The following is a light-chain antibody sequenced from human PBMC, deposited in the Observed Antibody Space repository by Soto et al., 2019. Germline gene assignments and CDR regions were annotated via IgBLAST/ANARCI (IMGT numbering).Light chain of an antibody. J-gene: IGLJ2*01. CDR1: SGHSSYA. CDR3: QTWGTGIVV. Sequence: QAVVTQSPSASASLGASVKLTCTLSSGHSSYAIAWHQQQPEKGPRYLMKLNSDGSHSKGDGIPDRFSGSSSAAERYLTISSLQSEDEADYYCQTWGTGIVVFGGGTKLTVL. CDR2: LNSDGSH. V-gene: IGLV4-69*01.